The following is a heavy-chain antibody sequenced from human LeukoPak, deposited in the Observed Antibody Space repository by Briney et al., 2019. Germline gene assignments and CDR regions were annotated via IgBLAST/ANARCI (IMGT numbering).Heavy chain of an antibody. Sequence: RSGGSLRLSCAASGFTFSSYAMSWVRQAPGKGLEWVSAISGSGGSTYYADSVKGRFTISRDNSKNTLYLQMNSLRAEDTAVYYCAKDPIKNYYDSSGSGPHNNNWFDPWGQGTLVTVSS. V-gene: IGHV3-23*01. J-gene: IGHJ5*02. CDR2: ISGSGGST. CDR3: AKDPIKNYYDSSGSGPHNNNWFDP. CDR1: GFTFSSYA. D-gene: IGHD3-22*01.